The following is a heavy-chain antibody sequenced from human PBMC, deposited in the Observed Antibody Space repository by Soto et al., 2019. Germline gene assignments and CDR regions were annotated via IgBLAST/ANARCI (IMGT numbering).Heavy chain of an antibody. CDR2: FDPEDGET. D-gene: IGHD3-10*01. Sequence: QVQLVQSGAEVKKPGASVKVSCKVSGYTLTELSMHWVRQAPGKGLEWMGGFDPEDGETIYAQKFQGRVTMTEDTSTDTAYMELSSLRSEDTAVYYCATVIGITMVRGVHNWFDPWGQGTLVTVSS. CDR1: GYTLTELS. J-gene: IGHJ5*02. CDR3: ATVIGITMVRGVHNWFDP. V-gene: IGHV1-24*01.